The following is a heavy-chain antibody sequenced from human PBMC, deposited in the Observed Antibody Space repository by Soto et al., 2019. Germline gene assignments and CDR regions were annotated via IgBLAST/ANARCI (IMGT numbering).Heavy chain of an antibody. CDR3: VGIVATSLHWFDS. CDR2: ISYSGST. V-gene: IGHV4-39*01. Sequence: PSETLSLTCTVSGVAISINTYFLGWVRQPPGMGLEWIGSISYSGSTYYNPSLKSRVTISVETSENQFSLRLQSVTAADSATYFCVGIVATSLHWFDSWRKGPXVTVSS. D-gene: IGHD2-15*01. J-gene: IGHJ5*01. CDR1: GVAISINTYF.